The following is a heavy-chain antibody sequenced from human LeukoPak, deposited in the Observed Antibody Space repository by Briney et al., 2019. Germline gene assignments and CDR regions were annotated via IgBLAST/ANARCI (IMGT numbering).Heavy chain of an antibody. CDR1: GASISSGDYY. CDR3: ARVCSGTSDFGTFDY. Sequence: PSQTLSLTCTVSGASISSGDYYWSWIRQPPGKGLEWIGYIYYSGSTSYSPSLNSRLTMSLDTSKNHFSLKLSSVTAADTAVYYCARVCSGTSDFGTFDYWGQGTLVTVSS. V-gene: IGHV4-30-4*01. D-gene: IGHD2-2*01. CDR2: IYYSGST. J-gene: IGHJ4*02.